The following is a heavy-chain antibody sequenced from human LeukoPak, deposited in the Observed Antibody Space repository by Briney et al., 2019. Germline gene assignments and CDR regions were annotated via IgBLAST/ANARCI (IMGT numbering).Heavy chain of an antibody. CDR2: INPKTGVT. D-gene: IGHD1-26*01. V-gene: IGHV1-2*02. CDR1: GYTFTDHY. CDR3: ARELIAGGDY. Sequence: ASVKVSCRTSGYTFTDHYMHWVRQAPGQGLEWMGWINPKTGVTNYAQNFQDRVTMTRDTSITTAYMDLIRLTSDDTAVYYCARELIAGGDYWGQGTLVTVSS. J-gene: IGHJ4*02.